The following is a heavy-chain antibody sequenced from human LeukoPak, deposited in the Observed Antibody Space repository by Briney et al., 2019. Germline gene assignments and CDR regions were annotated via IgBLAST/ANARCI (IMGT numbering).Heavy chain of an antibody. CDR3: ARAHSWSSGYYCDY. CDR1: GYTFTSYG. D-gene: IGHD3-22*01. J-gene: IGHJ4*02. Sequence: ASVKVSFKASGYTFTSYGISWVRQAPGQGLEWMGWISAYNGNTNYAQKLQGRVTMTTDTSTSTACMELRSLRSDDTAVYYCARAHSWSSGYYCDYWGQGTLVTVSS. V-gene: IGHV1-18*01. CDR2: ISAYNGNT.